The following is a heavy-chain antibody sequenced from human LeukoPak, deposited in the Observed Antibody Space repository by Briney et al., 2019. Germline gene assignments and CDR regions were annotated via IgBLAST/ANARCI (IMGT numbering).Heavy chain of an antibody. Sequence: SQTLSLTCTVSGGSISSGSYYWSWIRQPAGKGLEWIGRIYTSGSTNYNPSLKSRVTISVDTSKKQFSLKLSSVTAADTAVYYCARGPTATSLYYFDYWGQGTLVTVSS. CDR3: ARGPTATSLYYFDY. CDR2: IYTSGST. D-gene: IGHD4-17*01. CDR1: GGSISSGSYY. V-gene: IGHV4-61*02. J-gene: IGHJ4*02.